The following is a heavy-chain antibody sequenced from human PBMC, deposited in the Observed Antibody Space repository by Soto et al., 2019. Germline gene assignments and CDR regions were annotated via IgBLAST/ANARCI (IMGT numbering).Heavy chain of an antibody. V-gene: IGHV1-69*01. J-gene: IGHJ6*02. Sequence: QVQLVQSGAEVKKPGSSVKVFCKASGGTFSNYTISWVRQAPGQGLEWMGVIIPVFGTTDYEQKFQGRVTITADGSTSTAYMKLSSLRSADTAVYYCARASPYIVVRKPTGNQDYYGMDVWGQGTTVTVSS. CDR1: GGTFSNYT. D-gene: IGHD2-2*01. CDR3: ARASPYIVVRKPTGNQDYYGMDV. CDR2: IIPVFGTT.